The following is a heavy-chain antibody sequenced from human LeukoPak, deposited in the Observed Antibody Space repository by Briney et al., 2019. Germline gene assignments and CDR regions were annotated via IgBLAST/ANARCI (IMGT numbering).Heavy chain of an antibody. Sequence: GASVMVSCKAFGYTFSSYTMHWVRQAPGQGLEWMGIVNPSGGNTNYAQKFQGRVTMTRDMSTTTVYMELSSLRSEDTAVYYCAKDPLLNYDILTGYSTQHYFDYWGQGTLVTVSS. CDR1: GYTFSSYT. J-gene: IGHJ4*02. V-gene: IGHV1-46*01. CDR2: VNPSGGNT. D-gene: IGHD3-9*01. CDR3: AKDPLLNYDILTGYSTQHYFDY.